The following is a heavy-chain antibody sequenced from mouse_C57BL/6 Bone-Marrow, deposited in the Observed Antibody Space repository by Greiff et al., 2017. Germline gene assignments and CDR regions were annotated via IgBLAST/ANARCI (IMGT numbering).Heavy chain of an antibody. CDR3: AKRNWGWCAY. Sequence: VKLVEPGPGLVAPSQSLSITCTVSGFSLTSYGVSWVRQPPGKGLEWLGVIWGDGSTNYHSALISRLSISKVNSYSHVFFKLNRLQTGDTSAYYCAKRNWGWCAYWGQGTLVTVSA. V-gene: IGHV2-3*01. D-gene: IGHD4-1*01. CDR2: IWGDGST. J-gene: IGHJ3*01. CDR1: GFSLTSYG.